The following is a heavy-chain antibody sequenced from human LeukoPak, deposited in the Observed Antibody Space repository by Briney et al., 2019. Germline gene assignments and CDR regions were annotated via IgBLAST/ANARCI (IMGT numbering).Heavy chain of an antibody. J-gene: IGHJ4*02. V-gene: IGHV3-30*03. CDR3: VVHSATSCY. CDR2: ISYDGSNK. D-gene: IGHD1-26*01. CDR1: GFTFSSYG. Sequence: PGGSLRLSCAASGFTFSSYGMHWVRQAPGKGLEWVAVISYDGSNKYYPDSMKGRFTISRDNGKTALSLQMNSLRAEDTAVYYCVVHSATSCYWGQGTLVTVSS.